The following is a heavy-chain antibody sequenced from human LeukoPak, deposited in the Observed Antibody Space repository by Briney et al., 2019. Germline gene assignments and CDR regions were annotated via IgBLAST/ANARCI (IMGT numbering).Heavy chain of an antibody. Sequence: GALRLSCAASGFTFSSYGMHWVRQAPGKGLEWVAVISYDGSNKYYADSVKGRFTISRDNSKNTLYLQMNSLGAEDTAVYYCAKDHMSHWGQGTLVTVSS. CDR1: GFTFSSYG. J-gene: IGHJ4*02. CDR2: ISYDGSNK. CDR3: AKDHMSH. V-gene: IGHV3-30*18.